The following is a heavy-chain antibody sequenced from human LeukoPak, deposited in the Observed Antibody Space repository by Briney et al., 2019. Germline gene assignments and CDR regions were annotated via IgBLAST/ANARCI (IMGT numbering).Heavy chain of an antibody. CDR3: AVPSLASSGWPYYFDY. D-gene: IGHD6-19*01. Sequence: ASVKVSCKASGYTFTSYAMNWVRQAPGQGLEWMGWISAYNGNTNYAQKFQGRVTMTADTSTSTAYMELRSLRSDDTAVYYCAVPSLASSGWPYYFDYWGQGTLVTVSS. J-gene: IGHJ4*02. CDR2: ISAYNGNT. CDR1: GYTFTSYA. V-gene: IGHV1-18*01.